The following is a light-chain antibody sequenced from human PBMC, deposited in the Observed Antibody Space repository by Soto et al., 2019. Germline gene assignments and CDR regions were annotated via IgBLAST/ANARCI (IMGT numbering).Light chain of an antibody. J-gene: IGKJ4*01. CDR3: QQSYSTPLT. CDR2: STS. Sequence: EIVMTQSPGTLSLSPGERATLSCRASQSVGDTYLAWYQQKPGQAPRLLMYSTSIRATGIPDRFSGSGSGTDFTLTISRLEPEDFATYYCQQSYSTPLTFGGGTKVDI. V-gene: IGKV3-20*01. CDR1: QSVGDTY.